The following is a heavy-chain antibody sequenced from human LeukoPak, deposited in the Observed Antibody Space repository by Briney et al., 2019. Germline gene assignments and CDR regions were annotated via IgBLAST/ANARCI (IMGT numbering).Heavy chain of an antibody. D-gene: IGHD2-21*02. CDR3: TRVRGVTDWFDP. CDR1: GGSISSGDYY. J-gene: IGHJ5*02. Sequence: PSETLSLTCTVSGGSISSGDYYWSWIRQPPGKGLEWIGYIYYSGSTYYNPSVKSRVTISVDTSKNQFSLKLSSVTAADTAVYYSTRVRGVTDWFDPWGQGTLVTVSS. CDR2: IYYSGST. V-gene: IGHV4-30-4*08.